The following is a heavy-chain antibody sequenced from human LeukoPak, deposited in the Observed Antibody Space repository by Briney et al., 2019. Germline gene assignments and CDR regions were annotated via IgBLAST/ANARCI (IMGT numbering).Heavy chain of an antibody. CDR1: GYTFTDYY. V-gene: IGHV1-2*02. CDR2: INPKTGAT. D-gene: IGHD1-26*01. Sequence: ASVKVSCKASGYTFTDYYLHWVRQAPGHGLEWMGWINPKTGATKYAQNFQGRVTMTRDTSINTAYMEVSRLRSDDTAVFYCARDLAMYSPDLDYWGQGTLVTVSS. CDR3: ARDLAMYSPDLDY. J-gene: IGHJ4*02.